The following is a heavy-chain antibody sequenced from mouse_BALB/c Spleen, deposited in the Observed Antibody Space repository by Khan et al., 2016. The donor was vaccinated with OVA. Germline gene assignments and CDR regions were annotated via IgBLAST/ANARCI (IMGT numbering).Heavy chain of an antibody. Sequence: VELVESGPGLVAPSQSLSISCTVSGFTLTSYGVHWVRQPPGKGLEWLGVIWAGGSNNYNSALMSRLSISKDNSKSQVYEKMNMQQTDDTAMYDCARREDIWGQGTTLTVSS. V-gene: IGHV2-9*02. CDR1: GFTLTSYG. CDR2: IWAGGSN. J-gene: IGHJ2*01. CDR3: ARREDI. D-gene: IGHD1-3*01.